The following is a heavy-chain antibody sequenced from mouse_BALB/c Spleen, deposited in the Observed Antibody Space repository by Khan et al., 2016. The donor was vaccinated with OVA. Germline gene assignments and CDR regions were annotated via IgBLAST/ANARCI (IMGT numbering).Heavy chain of an antibody. CDR2: IWGDGST. J-gene: IGHJ4*01. CDR1: GYSLSSNG. CDR3: AKFTPDYYSMDY. D-gene: IGHD1-1*01. V-gene: IGHV2-3*01. Sequence: VELVESGPGLVAPSQSLSITCTVSGYSLSSNGVSWVRQPPGKGLEWLGVIWGDGSTNYHSTLNSRLIISKENSKNQVFLKLNSLQTDDTATYYCAKFTPDYYSMDYWGQGTSVTVSA.